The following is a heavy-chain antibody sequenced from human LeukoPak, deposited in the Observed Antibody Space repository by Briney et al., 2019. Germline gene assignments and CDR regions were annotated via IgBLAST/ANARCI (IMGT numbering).Heavy chain of an antibody. D-gene: IGHD2-15*01. CDR3: ARAAVVVVVAATSWFDP. Sequence: GASVEVSCKASGGTFSSYANSWVRQAPGQGLEWMGGIIPIFGTANYAQKFQGRVTITADESTSTAYMELSSLRSEDTAVYYCARAAVVVVVAATSWFDPWGQGTLVTVSS. CDR1: GGTFSSYA. J-gene: IGHJ5*02. CDR2: IIPIFGTA. V-gene: IGHV1-69*13.